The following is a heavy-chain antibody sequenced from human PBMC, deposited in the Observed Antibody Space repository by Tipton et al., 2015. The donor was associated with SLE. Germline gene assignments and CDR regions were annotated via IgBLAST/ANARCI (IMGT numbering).Heavy chain of an antibody. Sequence: TLSLTCTVSGVSISSRTYYWGWIRQPPGKGLEWIGSMYYSGNTYYNPSLKTRVTISVDTSKNQFSLSLRSVTAADTAVYYCATFQRGAAAEHFDYWGQGTLLTVSS. V-gene: IGHV4-39*07. D-gene: IGHD6-13*01. J-gene: IGHJ4*02. CDR3: ATFQRGAAAEHFDY. CDR2: MYYSGNT. CDR1: GVSISSRTYY.